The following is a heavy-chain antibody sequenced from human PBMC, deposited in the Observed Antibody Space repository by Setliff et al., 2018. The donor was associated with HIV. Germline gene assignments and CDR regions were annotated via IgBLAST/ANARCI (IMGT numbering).Heavy chain of an antibody. D-gene: IGHD2-21*01. J-gene: IGHJ5*02. CDR2: MHTSGNT. CDR1: GDSISGYY. V-gene: IGHV4-4*07. Sequence: SETLSLTCTSSGDSISGYYWSWIRQPAGKGLEWIGRMHTSGNTNYNPSLKSRVTISVDTSKNQFSLKLISVTAADTAVYYCARYGGNSFWFDPWGQGTLVTVS. CDR3: ARYGGNSFWFDP.